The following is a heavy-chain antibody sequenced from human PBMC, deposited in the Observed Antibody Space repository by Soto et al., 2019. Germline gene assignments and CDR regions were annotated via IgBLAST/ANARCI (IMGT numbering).Heavy chain of an antibody. CDR2: ISHSGRT. CDR1: SGSLSSRDW. D-gene: IGHD1-1*01. V-gene: IGHV4-4*02. CDR3: ATQTYSYNWHH. Sequence: SETLSLTCGVSSGSLSSRDWWSWVRKPPGKGLEWIGEISHSGRTNYNPPLESRVTMSVDKSRNQFYLKLNFVTAADTAVSYCATQTYSYNWHHWGQGTLDPVSS. J-gene: IGHJ5*02.